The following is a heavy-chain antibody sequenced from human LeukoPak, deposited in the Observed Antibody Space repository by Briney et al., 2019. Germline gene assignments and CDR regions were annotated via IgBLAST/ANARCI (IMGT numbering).Heavy chain of an antibody. CDR1: GGSISSGGYY. Sequence: SQTLSLTCTVSGGSISSGGYYWSWIRQHPGKGLEWIGYIYHSGSTYYNPSLKSRVTISVDRSKNQFSLKLSSVTAADTAVYYCARVGLASGRGAWFDPWGQGTLVTVSS. D-gene: IGHD2-15*01. J-gene: IGHJ5*02. CDR3: ARVGLASGRGAWFDP. V-gene: IGHV4-30-2*01. CDR2: IYHSGST.